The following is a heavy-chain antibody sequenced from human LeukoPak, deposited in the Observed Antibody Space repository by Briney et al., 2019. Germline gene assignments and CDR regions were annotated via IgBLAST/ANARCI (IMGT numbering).Heavy chain of an antibody. CDR2: IYYSGST. CDR3: ARGVHYDFWSGLVMAFDI. CDR1: GGSISSYY. V-gene: IGHV4-59*12. J-gene: IGHJ3*02. D-gene: IGHD3-3*01. Sequence: SETLFLTCTVSGGSISSYYWSWIRQPPGKGLEWIGYIYYSGSTNYNPSLKSRVTISVDTSKNQFSLKLSSVTAADTAVYYCARGVHYDFWSGLVMAFDIWGQGTMVTVSS.